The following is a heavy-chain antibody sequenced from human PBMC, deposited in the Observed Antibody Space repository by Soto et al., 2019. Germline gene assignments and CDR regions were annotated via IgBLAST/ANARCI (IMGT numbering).Heavy chain of an antibody. CDR1: GGTFSSYA. CDR2: IIPIFGTA. D-gene: IGHD2-15*01. CDR3: ARARYCSGGSCYSVVVGYYYYGMDV. V-gene: IGHV1-69*13. J-gene: IGHJ6*02. Sequence: SVKVSCKASGGTFSSYAISWVRQAPGQGLEWMGGIIPIFGTANYAQKFQGRVTITADESTSTAYMELSSLRSEDTAVYYCARARYCSGGSCYSVVVGYYYYGMDVWGQGTTVTVSS.